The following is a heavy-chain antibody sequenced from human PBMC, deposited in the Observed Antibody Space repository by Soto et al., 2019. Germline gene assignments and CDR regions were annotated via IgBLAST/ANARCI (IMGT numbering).Heavy chain of an antibody. D-gene: IGHD6-6*01. Sequence: ASVKVSCKASGYTFTSYGISWVRQAPGQGLEWMGWISAYNGNTNYAQKLQGRVTMTTDTSTSTAYMELRSLRSDDTAVYYCAREEHHSEYSSSLSADYYYYGMDVWGQ. CDR3: AREEHHSEYSSSLSADYYYYGMDV. CDR1: GYTFTSYG. V-gene: IGHV1-18*01. J-gene: IGHJ6*02. CDR2: ISAYNGNT.